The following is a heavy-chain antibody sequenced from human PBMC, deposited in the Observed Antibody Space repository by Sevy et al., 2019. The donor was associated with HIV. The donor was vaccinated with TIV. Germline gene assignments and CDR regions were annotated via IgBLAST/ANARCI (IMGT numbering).Heavy chain of an antibody. D-gene: IGHD2-15*01. J-gene: IGHJ3*02. CDR1: GFMFTNYG. CDR2: LSHDGSLK. V-gene: IGHV3-30*18. CDR3: AKGSRATGSAFDI. Sequence: GGSLRLSCAASGFMFTNYGMHWVRRAPGKGLEWVAVLSHDGSLKYYADSVRGRVTISRDSSKNTVSLQMNSLRLEDTAVYYSAKGSRATGSAFDIWGQGTMVTVSS.